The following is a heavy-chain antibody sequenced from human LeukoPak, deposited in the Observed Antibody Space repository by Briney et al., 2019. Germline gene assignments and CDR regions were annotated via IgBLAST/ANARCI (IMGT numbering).Heavy chain of an antibody. V-gene: IGHV4-59*01. CDR1: GGSISSYY. CDR2: IYYSGST. Sequence: PSETLSLTCTVSGGSISSYYWSWIRQPPGKGLEWIGYIYYSGSTNCNPSLKSRVTISVDTSKNQFSLKLSSVTAADTAVYYCARDSPPTDLWGQGTLVTVSS. J-gene: IGHJ5*02. CDR3: ARDSPPTDL.